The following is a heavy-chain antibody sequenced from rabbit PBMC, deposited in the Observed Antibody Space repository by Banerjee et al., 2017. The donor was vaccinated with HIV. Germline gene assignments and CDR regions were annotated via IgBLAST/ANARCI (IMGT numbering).Heavy chain of an antibody. D-gene: IGHD1-1*01. CDR2: IYGDNSGTT. Sequence: QSLEESGGGLVKPGASLTLTCKASGFDLNGAYHMCWVRQAPGKGLEWIACIYGDNSGTTYYASWAKGRFTISKTSSTMVTLQMTSLTVADTATYFCASDSGYYSHAFNLWGPGTLVTVS. J-gene: IGHJ4*01. CDR3: ASDSGYYSHAFNL. CDR1: GFDLNGAYH. V-gene: IGHV1S40*01.